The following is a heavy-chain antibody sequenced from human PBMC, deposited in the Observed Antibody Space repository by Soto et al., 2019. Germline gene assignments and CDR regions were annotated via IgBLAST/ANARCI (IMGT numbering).Heavy chain of an antibody. J-gene: IGHJ4*02. CDR3: ARENSYPYFDF. CDR2: IYSSGST. V-gene: IGHV3-53*01. D-gene: IGHD5-18*01. Sequence: PGGSLRLSCAASGFTVSRNYMSWVRQAPGKGLQWVSVIYSSGSTYYEDSVKGRFTISRDNPKNTLYLQMNSLRVEDTAVYYCARENSYPYFDFWGQGTQVTVSS. CDR1: GFTVSRNY.